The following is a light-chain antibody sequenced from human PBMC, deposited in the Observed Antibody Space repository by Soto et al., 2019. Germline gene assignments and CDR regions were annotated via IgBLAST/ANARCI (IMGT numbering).Light chain of an antibody. Sequence: QSALTQPASVSGPPGQSIAISCTGTSSDVGGYNYVTWYQQEPGKAPKLIIYDVSYRPSGVSNRFSGSKSGNTASLIISGLQAEDEADYYCSSHSIGSTDVFGTGTKVTVL. J-gene: IGLJ1*01. CDR1: SSDVGGYNY. CDR3: SSHSIGSTDV. CDR2: DVS. V-gene: IGLV2-14*01.